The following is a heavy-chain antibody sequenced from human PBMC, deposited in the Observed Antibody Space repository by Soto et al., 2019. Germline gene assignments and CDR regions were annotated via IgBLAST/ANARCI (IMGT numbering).Heavy chain of an antibody. CDR3: ARGDIVVVVAASMPYGDELMDV. V-gene: IGHV4-34*01. J-gene: IGHJ6*02. CDR2: INHSGST. Sequence: SETLSLTCAVYGGSFSGYYWSWIRQPPGKGLEWIGEINHSGSTNYNPSLKSRVTISVDTSKNQFSLKLSSVTAADTAVYYCARGDIVVVVAASMPYGDELMDVWGQGTTDTVSS. D-gene: IGHD2-15*01. CDR1: GGSFSGYY.